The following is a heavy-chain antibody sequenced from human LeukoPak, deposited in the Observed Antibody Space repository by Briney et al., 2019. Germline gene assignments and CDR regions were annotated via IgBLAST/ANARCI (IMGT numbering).Heavy chain of an antibody. CDR2: ISYDGNNK. D-gene: IGHD6-19*01. J-gene: IGHJ4*02. CDR3: GGGWYFFDY. Sequence: GGSVRLSCAASGFSFSTYGMHWVRQAPGKGLEWVAVISYDGNNKYYADSVKGRFSISRDNSKSTLYLQMNSLRAEDTAVYYCGGGWYFFDYWGQGTLVTVSS. V-gene: IGHV3-30*03. CDR1: GFSFSTYG.